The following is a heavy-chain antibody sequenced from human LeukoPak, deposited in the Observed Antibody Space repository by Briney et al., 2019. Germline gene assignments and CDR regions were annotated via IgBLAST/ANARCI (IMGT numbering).Heavy chain of an antibody. CDR3: ARGIAAALYDY. CDR2: INPSGTGT. Sequence: ASVKVSCKASGYTITNNYMHWVRQAPGQGLEWMGVINPSGTGTSYAQKFQGRVTMTTDTSTSTAYMELRSLRSDDTAVYYCARGIAAALYDYWGQGTLVTVSS. J-gene: IGHJ4*02. D-gene: IGHD6-13*01. CDR1: GYTITNNY. V-gene: IGHV1-46*01.